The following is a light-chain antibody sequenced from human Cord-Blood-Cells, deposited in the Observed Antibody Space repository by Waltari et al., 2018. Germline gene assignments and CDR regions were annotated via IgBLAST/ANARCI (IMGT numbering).Light chain of an antibody. CDR2: DVS. V-gene: IGLV2-14*03. CDR1: SSDVGGYNY. Sequence: QYALTQPASVSGSPVQSITISCTGTSSDVGGYNYVSWYQQHPGKAPKLMIYDVSNRHSGVSNRFSGSKSGNTASLTISGLQAEDEADYYCSSYTSSSTLWVFGGGTKLTVL. CDR3: SSYTSSSTLWV. J-gene: IGLJ3*02.